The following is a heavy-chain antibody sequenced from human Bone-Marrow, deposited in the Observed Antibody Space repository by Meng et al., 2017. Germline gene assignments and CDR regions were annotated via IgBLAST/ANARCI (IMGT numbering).Heavy chain of an antibody. V-gene: IGHV4-4*07. D-gene: IGHD6-13*01. CDR1: GGSISSYY. CDR2: IYTRGST. J-gene: IGHJ6*01. Sequence: GSLRLSCPVSGGSISSYYWRWIRQPAGKGLEWIGRIYTRGSTNYNPSLKSRVTMSVDTSKNQFSLKLSSVSDADTAVYNCARGGSDQYSSSWYKLPGGYYYGMDVWGQGTTVTVSS. CDR3: ARGGSDQYSSSWYKLPGGYYYGMDV.